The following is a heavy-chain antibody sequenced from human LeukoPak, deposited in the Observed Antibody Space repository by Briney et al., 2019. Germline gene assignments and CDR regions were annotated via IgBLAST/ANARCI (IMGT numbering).Heavy chain of an antibody. CDR2: ISSSSSYI. CDR3: ARPVVPAAARRAFDI. CDR1: GFTFSSYS. D-gene: IGHD2-2*01. J-gene: IGHJ3*02. Sequence: GGSLRLSCAASGFTFSSYSMNWVRQDPGKGLEWVSSISSSSSYIYYADSVKGRFTISRDNAKNSLYLQMNSLRAEDTAVYYCARPVVPAAARRAFDIWGQGTMVTVSS. V-gene: IGHV3-21*01.